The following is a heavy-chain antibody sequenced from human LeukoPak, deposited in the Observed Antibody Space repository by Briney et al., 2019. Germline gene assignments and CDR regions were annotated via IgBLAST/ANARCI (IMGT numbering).Heavy chain of an antibody. Sequence: ASVNVSCKASGYTFTDYYIQWMRQAPGQGLEWMGWINPNSGGTDSPQKFRGWVTLTRDTSVSTAYMELSRLRSDDTAMYYCARGSGWYYYGMDVWGQGTTVTVSS. V-gene: IGHV1-2*04. CDR2: INPNSGGT. D-gene: IGHD6-19*01. J-gene: IGHJ6*02. CDR3: ARGSGWYYYGMDV. CDR1: GYTFTDYY.